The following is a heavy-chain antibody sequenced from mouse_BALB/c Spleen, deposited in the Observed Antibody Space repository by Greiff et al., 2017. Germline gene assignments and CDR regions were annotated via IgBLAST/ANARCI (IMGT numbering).Heavy chain of an antibody. D-gene: IGHD1-1*01. J-gene: IGHJ3*01. Sequence: DVQLQESGPGLVKPSQSLSLTCSVTGYSITSGYYWNWIRQFPGNKLEWMGYISYDGSNNYNPSLKNRISITRDTSKNQFFLKLNSVTTEDTATYYCAREGYYGSSSFAYWGQGTLVTVSA. CDR2: ISYDGSN. CDR1: GYSITSGYY. CDR3: AREGYYGSSSFAY. V-gene: IGHV3-6*02.